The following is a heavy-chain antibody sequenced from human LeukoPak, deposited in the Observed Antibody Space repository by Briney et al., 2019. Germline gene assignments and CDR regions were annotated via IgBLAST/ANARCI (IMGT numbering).Heavy chain of an antibody. CDR2: MNPNSGNT. J-gene: IGHJ6*03. Sequence: ASVKVSCKASGYTFTSYDINWVRQATGQGPEWMGWMNPNSGNTGYAHKFQGNVTITRNTSINSAYIALSSLRSEDTAVYYCARRKIDIVVVPAPISGTAKSRPIMDVWGKGTTVTVSS. CDR1: GYTFTSYD. D-gene: IGHD2-2*02. V-gene: IGHV1-8*01. CDR3: ARRKIDIVVVPAPISGTAKSRPIMDV.